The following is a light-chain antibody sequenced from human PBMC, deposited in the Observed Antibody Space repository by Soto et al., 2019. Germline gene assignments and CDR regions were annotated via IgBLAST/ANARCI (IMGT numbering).Light chain of an antibody. CDR1: KWGDKY. Sequence: SYELTQPPSVSVSPGQTASITCSGDKWGDKYACWYQQKPGQSPVLVIYQDSKRPSGIPERFSGSNSGNTATLTISGTHAMDAADYYSQAWDSSTGVFGTGTQLTVL. CDR3: QAWDSSTGV. V-gene: IGLV3-1*01. CDR2: QDS. J-gene: IGLJ1*01.